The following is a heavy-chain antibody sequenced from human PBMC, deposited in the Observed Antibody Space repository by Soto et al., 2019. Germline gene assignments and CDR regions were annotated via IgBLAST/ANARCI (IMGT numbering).Heavy chain of an antibody. J-gene: IGHJ4*02. CDR2: ISGSGAIT. D-gene: IGHD3-10*01. Sequence: EVQLLESGGGLVQPGGSLRLSCAASGFTFISYAMTWVRQAPGKGLEWVSVISGSGAITYYADSVKGRFTISRDNSRNTLYLQMNSLRAEDTAVYYCARLYGSGSTRRVRIDYWGQGTLVTVSS. CDR1: GFTFISYA. V-gene: IGHV3-23*01. CDR3: ARLYGSGSTRRVRIDY.